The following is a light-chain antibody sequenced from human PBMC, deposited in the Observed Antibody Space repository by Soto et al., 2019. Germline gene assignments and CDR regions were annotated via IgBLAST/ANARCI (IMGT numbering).Light chain of an antibody. CDR2: GNS. J-gene: IGLJ2*01. V-gene: IGLV1-40*01. CDR1: SSNIGAGYD. CDR3: RSYASSRLVV. Sequence: QSVLTQPPSVSGSPGQTVTISCTGSSSNIGAGYDVHWYQQLPGTAPKLLIYGNSNRPSGVPDRFSGSKSGTSASLAISGLQAEDEADYYCRSYASSRLVVFGGGTKLTVL.